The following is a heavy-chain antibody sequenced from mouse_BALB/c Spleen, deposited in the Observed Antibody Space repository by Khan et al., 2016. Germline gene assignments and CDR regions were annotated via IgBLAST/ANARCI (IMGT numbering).Heavy chain of an antibody. V-gene: IGHV1-15*01. D-gene: IGHD2-1*01. J-gene: IGHJ2*01. CDR3: TRWIICSGNSRVDY. Sequence: QVQLQQSGAELVRPGASVTLSCKASGYTFTDYEMHWVKQTPVHGLEWIGGIDPETGGTAYNQKFKGKATLTADKSSNTAYMELRSLTSEDSAVYYCTRWIICSGNSRVDYWGQGTTLTVSS. CDR2: IDPETGGT. CDR1: GYTFTDYE.